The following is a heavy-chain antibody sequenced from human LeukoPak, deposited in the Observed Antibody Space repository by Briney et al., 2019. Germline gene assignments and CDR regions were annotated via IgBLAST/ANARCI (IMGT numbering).Heavy chain of an antibody. CDR2: IYYSGST. CDR1: GGSISSYY. J-gene: IGHJ5*02. Sequence: PSETLSLTCTVSGGSISSYYWSWIRQPPGKGLEWIGYIYYSGSTNYNPSLKSRVTISVDTSKNQFSLKLSSVTAADTAVYCCARVKPLTSRGGNWFDPWGQGTLVTVSS. CDR3: ARVKPLTSRGGNWFDP. D-gene: IGHD2-2*01. V-gene: IGHV4-59*01.